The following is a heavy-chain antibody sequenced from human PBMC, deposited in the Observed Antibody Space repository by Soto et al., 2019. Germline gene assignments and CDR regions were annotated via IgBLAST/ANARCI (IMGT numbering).Heavy chain of an antibody. CDR1: GGSISSYY. Sequence: SETLSLTCTVSGGSISSYYWSWIRQPPGKALEWIGYIYYSGSTSYNPSLKSRVTISVDTSKNQFSLKLSSVTAADTAVYYCARGRDNYHYYYYMDVWGQGTTVTLSS. J-gene: IGHJ6*03. D-gene: IGHD2-15*01. CDR2: IYYSGST. V-gene: IGHV4-59*01. CDR3: ARGRDNYHYYYYMDV.